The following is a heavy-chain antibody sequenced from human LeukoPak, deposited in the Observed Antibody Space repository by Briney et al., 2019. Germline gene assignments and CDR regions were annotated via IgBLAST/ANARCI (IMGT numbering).Heavy chain of an antibody. CDR1: GFSLSTSGMC. CDR2: IDWDDDK. CDR3: ARTPYYYYGMDV. V-gene: IGHV2-70*11. J-gene: IGHJ6*02. Sequence: SGPTLVNPTQTLTLTCTFSGFSLSTSGMCVSWIRQPPGKALEWLARIDWDDDKYYSTSLKTRLIISKDTSKNQVVLTMTNMDPVDTATYYCARTPYYYYGMDVWGQGTTVTVSS.